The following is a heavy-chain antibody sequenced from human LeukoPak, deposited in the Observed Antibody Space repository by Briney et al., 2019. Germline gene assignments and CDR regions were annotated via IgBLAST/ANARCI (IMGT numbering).Heavy chain of an antibody. J-gene: IGHJ4*02. D-gene: IGHD3-22*01. CDR1: GFTFSSYE. CDR2: ISSSGSII. CDR3: TRDRYYYDSSGHPYYFDY. Sequence: GGSLRLSCAASGFTFSSYEMNWVRQAPGKGLEWVSYISSSGSIIYYADSVKGRFIISRDNAKNSLYLQMNSRRAEDTAVYYCTRDRYYYDSSGHPYYFDYWGQGTLVTVSS. V-gene: IGHV3-48*03.